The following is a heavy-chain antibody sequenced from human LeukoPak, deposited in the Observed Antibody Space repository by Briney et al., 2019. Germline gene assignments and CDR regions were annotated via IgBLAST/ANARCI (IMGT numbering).Heavy chain of an antibody. D-gene: IGHD6-13*01. CDR3: ARGRRPWAAAGSPGY. CDR1: GFTFSSYW. Sequence: GGSLRLSCAASGFTFSSYWMHWVRQAPGKGLVWVSRINSDGSSTSYADSVKGRFTISRDNAKNTLYLQMNSLRAEDTAVYYCARGRRPWAAAGSPGYWGQGTLVTVSS. CDR2: INSDGSST. V-gene: IGHV3-74*01. J-gene: IGHJ4*02.